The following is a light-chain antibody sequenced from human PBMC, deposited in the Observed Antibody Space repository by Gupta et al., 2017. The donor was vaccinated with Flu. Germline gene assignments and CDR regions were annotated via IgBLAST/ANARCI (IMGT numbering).Light chain of an antibody. CDR3: AAWDDSLSGPV. V-gene: IGLV1-47*01. CDR2: RNN. Sequence: QSVLTQPPSASATPGQRVTISCSGSSSNIGSNFVYWYQQLPGTAPKLLIYRNNQRPSGVPDRFSGSKSGTSASLAISGLRSEDEADYYCAAWDDSLSGPVFGGGTKLTV. J-gene: IGLJ2*01. CDR1: SSNIGSNF.